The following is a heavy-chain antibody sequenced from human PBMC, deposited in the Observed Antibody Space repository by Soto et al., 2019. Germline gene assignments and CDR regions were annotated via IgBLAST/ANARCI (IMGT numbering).Heavy chain of an antibody. Sequence: EVQLVESGGGLVKPGGSLRLSCAASGFTFSSYSMNWVRQAPGKGLEWVSSISSSSSYIYYADSVKGRFTISRDNAQNSLYLQMNSLRAEDTAVYYCARDRGYSYGYTACWGQGTLVTVSS. J-gene: IGHJ4*02. V-gene: IGHV3-21*01. D-gene: IGHD5-18*01. CDR1: GFTFSSYS. CDR3: ARDRGYSYGYTAC. CDR2: ISSSSSYI.